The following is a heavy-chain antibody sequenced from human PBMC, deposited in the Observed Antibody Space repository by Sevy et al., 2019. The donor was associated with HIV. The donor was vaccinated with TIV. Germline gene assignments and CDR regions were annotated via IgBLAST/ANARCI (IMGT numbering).Heavy chain of an antibody. V-gene: IGHV1-2*02. CDR2: INSNSGAI. D-gene: IGHD4-4*01. J-gene: IGHJ4*02. CDR3: ATEYSDDY. Sequence: ASVKVSCKASGHTFSDYYIQWVRQAPGQGLEWMGWINSNSGAISYALKFQGRVTMTSDTSISTVYMELSRLRSDDTAVYYCATEYSDDYWGQGTLVTVSS. CDR1: GHTFSDYY.